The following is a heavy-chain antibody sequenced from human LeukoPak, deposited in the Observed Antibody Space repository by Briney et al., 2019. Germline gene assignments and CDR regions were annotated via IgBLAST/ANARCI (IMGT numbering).Heavy chain of an antibody. J-gene: IGHJ4*02. CDR3: AKXLVRSWLIDFDY. D-gene: IGHD6-13*01. CDR1: GFTFSSYA. CDR2: ISGSGGST. Sequence: PGGSLRLSCAASGFTFSSYAMSWVRQAPGKGLEWVSAISGSGGSTYYADSVKGRFTTSRDNSKNTLYLQMNSLRAEDTAVYYCAKXLVRSWLIDFDYWGQGTLVTVSS. V-gene: IGHV3-23*01.